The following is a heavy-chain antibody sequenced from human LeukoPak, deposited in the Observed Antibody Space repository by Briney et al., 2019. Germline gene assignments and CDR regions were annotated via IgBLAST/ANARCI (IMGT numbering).Heavy chain of an antibody. V-gene: IGHV1-2*02. CDR2: INPNSGGT. CDR3: ARDSVVVVPAAIPEYFQH. J-gene: IGHJ1*01. D-gene: IGHD2-2*01. Sequence: GASVKVSCKASGCTFTGYYMHWVRQAPGQGLEWMGWINPNSGGTNYAQKFQGRVTTTRDTSISTAYMELSRLRSDDTAVYYCARDSVVVVPAAIPEYFQHWGQGTLVTVSS. CDR1: GCTFTGYY.